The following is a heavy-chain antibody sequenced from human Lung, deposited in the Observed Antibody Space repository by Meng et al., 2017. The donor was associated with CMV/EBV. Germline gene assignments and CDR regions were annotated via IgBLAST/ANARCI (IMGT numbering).Heavy chain of an antibody. J-gene: IGHJ3*01. D-gene: IGHD7-27*01. CDR1: GYTFTLFD. V-gene: IGHV1-2*02. CDR3: ARDRSLSRLGRSDAFDF. CDR2: INPNTDGT. Sequence: KISCKASGYTFTLFDIHWVRQAPGQGLEWLGWINPNTDGTNYAQRFQGRVAMTCDTSITTAYMELSSLTSDDTAIYYCARDRSLSRLGRSDAFDFWXQGTXVTVSS.